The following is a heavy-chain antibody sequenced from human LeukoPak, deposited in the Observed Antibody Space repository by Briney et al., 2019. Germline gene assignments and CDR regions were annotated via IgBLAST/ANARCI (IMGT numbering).Heavy chain of an antibody. J-gene: IGHJ4*02. D-gene: IGHD6-6*01. Sequence: TPSLTCTVSGGSISSGGYYWSWIRQHPGKGLEWIGYIYYSGSTYYNPSLKSRVTISVDTSKNQFSLKLSSVTAADTAVYYCASQAARGFDYWGQGTLVTVSS. CDR1: GGSISSGGYY. CDR3: ASQAARGFDY. CDR2: IYYSGST. V-gene: IGHV4-31*03.